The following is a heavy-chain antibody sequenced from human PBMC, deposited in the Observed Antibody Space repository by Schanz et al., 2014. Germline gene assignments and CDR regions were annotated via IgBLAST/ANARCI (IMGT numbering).Heavy chain of an antibody. D-gene: IGHD2-15*01. CDR1: GFTLSNYA. Sequence: QVPLVESWGGVVQPGRSLRLSCAAYGFTLSNYAMHWVRQAPGKGLEWVAVISYDGSNKYYADSVKGRFTISRDNSKNTLYLQMSTLRADDTAVYYCARDRGYCSGGSCLTFDYWGQGTLVTVSS. V-gene: IGHV3-30-3*01. CDR2: ISYDGSNK. CDR3: ARDRGYCSGGSCLTFDY. J-gene: IGHJ4*02.